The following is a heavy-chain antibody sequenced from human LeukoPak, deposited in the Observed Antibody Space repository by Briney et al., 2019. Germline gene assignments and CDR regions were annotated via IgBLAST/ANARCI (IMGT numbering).Heavy chain of an antibody. CDR3: ARDRLHYDSLTGYPAD. J-gene: IGHJ4*02. CDR2: ISGNGGST. V-gene: IGHV3-64*04. CDR1: GFTFSRYP. D-gene: IGHD3-9*01. Sequence: PGGSLRLSCSASGFTFSRYPMHWVRQAPGKGLEYVSAISGNGGSTYYADSVKGRFTISRDNSKNTLYLQMNSLRAEDTAVYYCARDRLHYDSLTGYPADWGQGTLVTVSS.